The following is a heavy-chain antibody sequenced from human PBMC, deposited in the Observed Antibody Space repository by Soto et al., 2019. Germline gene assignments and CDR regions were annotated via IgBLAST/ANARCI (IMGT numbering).Heavy chain of an antibody. J-gene: IGHJ4*02. V-gene: IGHV3-30-3*01. D-gene: IGHD6-13*01. Sequence: QVQLVESGGGVVQPGRSLRLSCAASGFTFSSYAMHWVRQAPGKGLEWVAVISYDGSNKYYADSVKGRFTISRDNSKNXLYLQMNSLRAEDTAVYYCARGVIGSSSPLGEDDYWGQGTLVTVSS. CDR2: ISYDGSNK. CDR3: ARGVIGSSSPLGEDDY. CDR1: GFTFSSYA.